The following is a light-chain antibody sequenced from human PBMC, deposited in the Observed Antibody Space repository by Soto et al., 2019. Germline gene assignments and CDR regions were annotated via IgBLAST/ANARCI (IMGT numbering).Light chain of an antibody. Sequence: EIVLTQSPGTLSLSPGERATLSCRASQTVTSSYLAWYQQKPGQAPRLLIYGASSRATGIADRFSGSGSGTDFTLTISRLEPEDFAVYYCQHYGISPFTFGPGTKVEFK. CDR2: GAS. V-gene: IGKV3-20*01. CDR3: QHYGISPFT. CDR1: QTVTSSY. J-gene: IGKJ3*01.